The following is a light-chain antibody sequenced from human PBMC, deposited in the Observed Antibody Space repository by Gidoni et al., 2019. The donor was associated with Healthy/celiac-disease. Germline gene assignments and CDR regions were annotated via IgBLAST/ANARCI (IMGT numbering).Light chain of an antibody. V-gene: IGKV3-15*01. Sequence: EIVLTQPPATLSVSPGESATLSCRASQSVSSNLAWYQQKPGQAPRLLIYGAFTRATGIPARCSGSGSGTEFTLTISSLQSEDFAVYYCQQYNNWPPYTFGQGTRLEIK. CDR2: GAF. CDR1: QSVSSN. CDR3: QQYNNWPPYT. J-gene: IGKJ5*01.